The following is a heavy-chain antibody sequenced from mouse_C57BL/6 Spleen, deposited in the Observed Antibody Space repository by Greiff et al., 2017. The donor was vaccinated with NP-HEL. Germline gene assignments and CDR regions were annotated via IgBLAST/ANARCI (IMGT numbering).Heavy chain of an antibody. Sequence: QVHVKQSGPGLVQPSQSLSITCTVSGFSLTSSGVHWVRQSPGKGLEWLGVLWSGGSTDYNAAFISRLSISKDNSKNQVFFKMNSLQADDTAIYYCARKGTTVVATDYYAMDYWGQGTSVTVSS. D-gene: IGHD1-1*01. V-gene: IGHV2-2*01. J-gene: IGHJ4*01. CDR2: LWSGGST. CDR1: GFSLTSSG. CDR3: ARKGTTVVATDYYAMDY.